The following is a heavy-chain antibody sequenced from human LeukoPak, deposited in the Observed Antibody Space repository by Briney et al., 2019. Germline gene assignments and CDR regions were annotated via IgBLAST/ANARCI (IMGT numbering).Heavy chain of an antibody. V-gene: IGHV6-1*01. CDR3: TTIKRGIVGGSDAFDI. Sequence: SEALSQSCAMSEDGVSSNSAAWNWIRQSPSRGLEWLGRTYYRSQWFNDYAVSVKSRITINRDISKNQFSLQLNSVTPEDTAVYYCTTIKRGIVGGSDAFDIWGQGTMVTVSA. CDR1: EDGVSSNSAA. CDR2: TYYRSQWFN. J-gene: IGHJ3*02. D-gene: IGHD1-26*01.